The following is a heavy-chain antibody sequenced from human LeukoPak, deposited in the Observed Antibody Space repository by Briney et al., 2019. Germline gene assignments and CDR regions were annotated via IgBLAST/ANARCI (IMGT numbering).Heavy chain of an antibody. Sequence: SETLSLTCTVSGGSISSGDYYWRWLRQPPGKGLEWIGYIYYSGSTYYNPSLKSRVTISVDTSKNQFSLKLSSVTAADTAVYYCASPPPIVVVPAADYYYYMDVWGKGTTVTVSS. V-gene: IGHV4-30-4*08. CDR2: IYYSGST. D-gene: IGHD2-2*01. J-gene: IGHJ6*03. CDR1: GGSISSGDYY. CDR3: ASPPPIVVVPAADYYYYMDV.